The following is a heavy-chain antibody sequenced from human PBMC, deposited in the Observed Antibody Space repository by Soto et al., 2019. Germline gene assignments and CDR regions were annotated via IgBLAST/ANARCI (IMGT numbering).Heavy chain of an antibody. D-gene: IGHD3-22*01. CDR2: IKGETDGGTT. J-gene: IGHJ4*02. V-gene: IGHV3-15*01. Sequence: GGSLRLSCAASGFTFSNYIMHWVRQAPGKGLEWIGRIKGETDGGTTDYAAPVKGRFTISRDHSKDTLYLHMNSLKTEDTAVYYCTTGLSNGYYNFDYWGQGTPVTVSS. CDR1: GFTFSNYI. CDR3: TTGLSNGYYNFDY.